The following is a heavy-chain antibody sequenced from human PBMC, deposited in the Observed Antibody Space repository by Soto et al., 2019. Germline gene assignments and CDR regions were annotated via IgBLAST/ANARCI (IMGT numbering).Heavy chain of an antibody. CDR1: GFAFSGHT. CDR3: ARGDCSGGSCYGIDV. Sequence: EVQLVESGGVLVQPGGSLRLSCAASGFAFSGHTMNWVRQAPVKGLECVAYIGNTRDTIYYADSVKGRFIISRDDARKSVFLHMSSLRDDDTAVYYCARGDCSGGSCYGIDVWGRGTTVTVSS. D-gene: IGHD2-15*01. CDR2: IGNTRDTI. V-gene: IGHV3-48*02. J-gene: IGHJ6*02.